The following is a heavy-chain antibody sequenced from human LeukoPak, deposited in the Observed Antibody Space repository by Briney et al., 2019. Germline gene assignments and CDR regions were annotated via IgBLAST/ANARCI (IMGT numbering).Heavy chain of an antibody. J-gene: IGHJ4*02. CDR1: GYTFTSYY. D-gene: IGHD6-6*01. CDR3: ARDDSSSSGIFDY. CDR2: INPSGGST. V-gene: IGHV1-46*01. Sequence: ASVKVSCKASGYTFTSYYMHWVRQAPGQGLEWMGIINPSGGSTSYAQKFQGWVTMTRDTSITTAYMELSRLRSDDTAVYYCARDDSSSSGIFDYWGQGTLVTVSS.